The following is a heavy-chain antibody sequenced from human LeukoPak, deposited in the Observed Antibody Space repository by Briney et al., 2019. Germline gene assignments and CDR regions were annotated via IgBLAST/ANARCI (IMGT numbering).Heavy chain of an antibody. CDR1: GGTFSSYA. V-gene: IGHV1-69*13. Sequence: ASVKVSCEASGGTFSSYAISWVRQAPGQGLEWMGGIIPIFGTANYAQKFQGRVTITADESTSTAYMELSSLRSEDTAVYYCARDRRIAVAVFHLDYWGQGTLVTVSS. CDR2: IIPIFGTA. CDR3: ARDRRIAVAVFHLDY. D-gene: IGHD6-19*01. J-gene: IGHJ4*02.